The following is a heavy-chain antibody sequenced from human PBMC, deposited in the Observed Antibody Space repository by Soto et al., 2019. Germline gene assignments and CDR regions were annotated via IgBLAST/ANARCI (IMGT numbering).Heavy chain of an antibody. D-gene: IGHD3-3*01. Sequence: GASAKVSCKASAYTFTSNGMRWVRQAPGQGHEWMGGISAYNGNTNDAQKRRGRVTMTTDTSTSTAYMELRSLRSDDTAVYYCARIEVYYYFWSGYSHDIWGQGTMVTVSS. CDR2: ISAYNGNT. V-gene: IGHV1-18*01. CDR1: AYTFTSNG. CDR3: ARIEVYYYFWSGYSHDI. J-gene: IGHJ3*02.